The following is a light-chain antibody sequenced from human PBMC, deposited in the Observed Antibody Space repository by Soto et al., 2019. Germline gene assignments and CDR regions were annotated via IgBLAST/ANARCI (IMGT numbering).Light chain of an antibody. CDR2: AAS. Sequence: DIQLTQSPSFLSASVGDRVTITCRASQCISSVLAWYKQKPGKAPKLLIYAASTLQSGVPSRFSGSGSGTEFTLTVSSLQPEDCATYFGQQLNSYPLTFGGGTKVEI. CDR3: QQLNSYPLT. J-gene: IGKJ4*01. V-gene: IGKV1-9*01. CDR1: QCISSV.